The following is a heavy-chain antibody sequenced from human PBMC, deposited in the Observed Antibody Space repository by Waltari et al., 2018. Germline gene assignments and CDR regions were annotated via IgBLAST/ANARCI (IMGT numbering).Heavy chain of an antibody. J-gene: IGHJ4*02. CDR2: IKSKTDGGTT. V-gene: IGHV3-15*01. Sequence: EVQLVESGGGLVKTGGSLSISCAASGFTFSHAWMSWVRQAPGKGLEWVGRIKSKTDGGTTDYAAPVKGRFTISRDDSKNTLYLQMNSLKTEDTAVYYCTTHVGYSSIYWGQGTLVTVSS. CDR1: GFTFSHAW. D-gene: IGHD5-18*01. CDR3: TTHVGYSSIY.